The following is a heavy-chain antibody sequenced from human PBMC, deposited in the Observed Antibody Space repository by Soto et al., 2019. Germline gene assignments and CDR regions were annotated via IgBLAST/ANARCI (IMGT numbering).Heavy chain of an antibody. CDR3: AKSSTSANYFDY. Sequence: QVQLQESGPGLVKPSQTLSLTCTVSGGSISSGGYYWSWIRQHPGKGLEWIGYIYYSGSTYYNPSLKSRVTIPVGASKNQFSLKLSSVTAADTAVYYCAKSSTSANYFDYWGQGTLVTVSS. CDR2: IYYSGST. V-gene: IGHV4-31*03. J-gene: IGHJ4*02. D-gene: IGHD2-2*01. CDR1: GGSISSGGYY.